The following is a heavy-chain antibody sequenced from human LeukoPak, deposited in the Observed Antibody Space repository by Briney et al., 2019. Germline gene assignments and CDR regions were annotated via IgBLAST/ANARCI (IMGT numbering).Heavy chain of an antibody. V-gene: IGHV3-30*04. CDR1: GFTFSSYA. CDR3: ARDSLGYCSSTSCYSLGAFDY. J-gene: IGHJ4*02. Sequence: GRSLRLSCAASGFTFSSYAMHWVRQAPGKGLEWVAVISYDGSNKYYADSVKGRFTISRDNSKNTLYLQMNSLRAEDTAVHYCARDSLGYCSSTSCYSLGAFDYWGQGTLVTVSS. D-gene: IGHD2-2*01. CDR2: ISYDGSNK.